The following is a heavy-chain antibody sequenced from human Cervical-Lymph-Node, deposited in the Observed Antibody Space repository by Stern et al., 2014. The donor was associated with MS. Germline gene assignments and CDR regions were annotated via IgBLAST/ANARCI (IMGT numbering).Heavy chain of an antibody. D-gene: IGHD2-2*02. Sequence: EVHLVESGGGVVRPGGSLRLSCAASGFKFRDYAMHWVPHAQRQGLEWVSSITCHSANMGYAGTVQGRVTISRHNDIKTPYMQINALRFEDTAFYYCAKGALFCSTANCPLDYWGQGILVTVAS. CDR2: ITCHSANM. CDR1: GFKFRDYA. J-gene: IGHJ4*02. V-gene: IGHV3-9*01. CDR3: AKGALFCSTANCPLDY.